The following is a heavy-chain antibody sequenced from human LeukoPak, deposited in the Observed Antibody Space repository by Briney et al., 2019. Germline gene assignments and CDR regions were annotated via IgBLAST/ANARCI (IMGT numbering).Heavy chain of an antibody. D-gene: IGHD3-16*01. CDR1: GYSFTTYW. J-gene: IGHJ4*02. CDR3: ARLPQGEAYLIFDY. Sequence: PGESLKISCTASGYSFTTYWIGWVRQMPGEGLEWMGIIYPGDSDTRYSPSFQGQVTLSADKSINTAYLQWSSLKASDTAMYYCARLPQGEAYLIFDYWGQGTLVTVSS. CDR2: IYPGDSDT. V-gene: IGHV5-51*01.